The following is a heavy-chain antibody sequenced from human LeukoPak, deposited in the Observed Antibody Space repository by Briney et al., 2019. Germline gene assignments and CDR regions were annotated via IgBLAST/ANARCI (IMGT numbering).Heavy chain of an antibody. CDR2: IDIDGSGA. V-gene: IGHV3-74*01. D-gene: IGHD7-27*01. Sequence: GGSLRLSCAASGFTFSSYAMSWVRQAPGKGLVWVSRIDIDGSGARYADSVKGRFTISRDNAKNTVYLQMNSLRAEDTAVFYCARSWGSAGHFDYWGQGTLVTVSS. CDR3: ARSWGSAGHFDY. CDR1: GFTFSSYA. J-gene: IGHJ4*02.